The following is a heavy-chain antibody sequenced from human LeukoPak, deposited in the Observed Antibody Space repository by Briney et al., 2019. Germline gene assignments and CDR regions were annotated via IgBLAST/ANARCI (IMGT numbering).Heavy chain of an antibody. D-gene: IGHD3-3*01. CDR1: GFTVSSNY. J-gene: IGHJ6*03. CDR2: IYNGDST. V-gene: IGHV3-66*01. CDR3: ARDDRITIIGVVEYYYYYYMDV. Sequence: PGGSLRLSCAASGFTVSSNYMSWVRQAPGKGLECVSVIYNGDSTYYADSVKGRFTISRDNAKNSLYLQMNSLRAEDTAVYYCARDDRITIIGVVEYYYYYYMDVWGKGTTVTVSS.